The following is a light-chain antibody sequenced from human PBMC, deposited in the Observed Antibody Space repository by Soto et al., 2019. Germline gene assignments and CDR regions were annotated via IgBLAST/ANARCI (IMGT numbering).Light chain of an antibody. Sequence: EIVMTQSPATLSVSPGERATLSCRASQSVSSNLAWFQQKPGQAPRLLIYGASPRATGIPARFSGSGSGTEFTLTISSLQSEDFAVYYCQQYDNWPPLWTFSQGTKVEVK. CDR3: QQYDNWPPLWT. CDR1: QSVSSN. V-gene: IGKV3D-15*01. J-gene: IGKJ1*01. CDR2: GAS.